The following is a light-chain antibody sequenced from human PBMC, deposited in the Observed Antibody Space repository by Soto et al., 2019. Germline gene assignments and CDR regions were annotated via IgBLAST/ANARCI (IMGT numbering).Light chain of an antibody. J-gene: IGLJ2*01. Sequence: QSVLTQPPSASGSPGQSVTISCTGTSSDVGGSNFVSWYQQHPGKAPKLMIYEVSKRPSGVPDRFSGSKSGNTASLTVSGLQGEDEADYHCSSYTTIKTVVFGGGTKLTVL. CDR2: EVS. CDR3: SSYTTIKTVV. CDR1: SSDVGGSNF. V-gene: IGLV2-8*01.